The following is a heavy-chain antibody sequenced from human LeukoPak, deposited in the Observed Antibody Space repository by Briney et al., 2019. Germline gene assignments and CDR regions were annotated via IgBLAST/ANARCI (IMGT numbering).Heavy chain of an antibody. J-gene: IGHJ4*02. D-gene: IGHD7-27*01. Sequence: VSVKVSCKASGGTFTRYAISWVRQAPGHGPEWMGWMSPNSGDTGYAQKFPRRVTMTSDSSISTAYMELSRLRSEDTAIYYCVRTPPNWGFDYWGQGTLVTVSS. CDR1: GGTFTRYA. CDR3: VRTPPNWGFDY. CDR2: MSPNSGDT. V-gene: IGHV1-8*02.